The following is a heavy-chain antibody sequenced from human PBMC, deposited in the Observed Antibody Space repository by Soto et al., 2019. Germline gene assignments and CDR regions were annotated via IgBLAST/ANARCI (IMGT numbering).Heavy chain of an antibody. CDR2: LSYDGSHE. CDR1: GFTFDDFG. V-gene: IGHV3-30*18. J-gene: IGHJ4*02. Sequence: QVQLVESGGGVVQPGTSLKLSCAASGFTFDDFGFHWVRQAPGKGLEWVATLSYDGSHEYYADSVKGRFTISRDNSKITLYLQMNSLKPEDTAMYYCAKEMFPRTVLDSSSPWGDYWGQGTLVTVSS. CDR3: AKEMFPRTVLDSSSPWGDY. D-gene: IGHD3-22*01.